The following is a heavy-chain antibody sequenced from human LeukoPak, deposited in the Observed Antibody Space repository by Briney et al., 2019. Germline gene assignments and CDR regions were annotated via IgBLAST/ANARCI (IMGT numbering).Heavy chain of an antibody. J-gene: IGHJ4*02. CDR2: ISYDGRNQ. CDR3: ASERGASGEFAY. D-gene: IGHD3-10*01. CDR1: GFXFSSYG. V-gene: IGHV3-30*03. Sequence: GRSLRLSCTASGFXFSSYGIHWVRQAPGKGLERVAVISYDGRNQYYADSVKGRFAISRDNSKNTVYLQMSSLRPEDTAVYYCASERGASGEFAYWGQGTLVPVSS.